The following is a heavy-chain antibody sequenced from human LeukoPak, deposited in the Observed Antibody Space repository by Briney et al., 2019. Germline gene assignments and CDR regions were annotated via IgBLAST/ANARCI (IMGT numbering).Heavy chain of an antibody. V-gene: IGHV4-4*07. CDR3: ARAGDYDILTGYYRGYFDY. D-gene: IGHD3-9*01. CDR1: GGSISSYY. CDR2: IYTSGST. Sequence: SETLSLTCTVSGGSISSYYWSWIRQPAGKGLEWIGRIYTSGSTNYNPSLKSRVTMSVDTSKNQFSLKLSSVTAADTAVYYCARAGDYDILTGYYRGYFDYWGQGTLVTVSS. J-gene: IGHJ4*02.